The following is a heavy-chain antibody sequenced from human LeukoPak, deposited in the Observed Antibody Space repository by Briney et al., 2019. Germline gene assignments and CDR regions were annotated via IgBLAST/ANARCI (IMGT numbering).Heavy chain of an antibody. V-gene: IGHV1-3*01. D-gene: IGHD6-13*01. CDR2: INAGNGNT. Sequence: ASVKVSCKASGYTFTSYAMHWVRQAPGQRLEWMGWINAGNGNTKYSQKFQGRVTITRDTSASTAYMELSSLRSEDTAVYYCAKYTRIAAAPYYYYYGMDVWGQGTTVTVSS. J-gene: IGHJ6*02. CDR3: AKYTRIAAAPYYYYYGMDV. CDR1: GYTFTSYA.